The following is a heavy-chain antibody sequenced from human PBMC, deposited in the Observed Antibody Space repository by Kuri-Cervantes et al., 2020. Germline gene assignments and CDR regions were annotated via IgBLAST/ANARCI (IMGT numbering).Heavy chain of an antibody. V-gene: IGHV1-69*13. CDR2: IIPIFGTA. J-gene: IGHJ4*02. D-gene: IGHD3-22*01. CDR1: GGTFSSYA. Sequence: SVKVSCKASGGTFSSYAISWVRQAPGQGLEWMGGIIPIFGTANYAQKFQGRVTITADESTSTAYMELSSLRSEDTAVYYCAGDRRYYYDSSGYWGQGTLVTVSS. CDR3: AGDRRYYYDSSGY.